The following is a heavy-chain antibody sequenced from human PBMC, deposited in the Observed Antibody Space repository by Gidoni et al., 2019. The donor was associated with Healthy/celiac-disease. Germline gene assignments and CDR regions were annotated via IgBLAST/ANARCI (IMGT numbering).Heavy chain of an antibody. Sequence: QVQLVQSGAEVKKPGASVKVSCKASGYTFTGYYMHWVRQAPGQGLEWMGWINPNSGGTNYAKKFQGWVTMTRDTSISTAYMELSRLRSDDTAVYYCARAHDSSSWYFKVRPYDAFDIWGQGTMVTVSS. CDR2: INPNSGGT. CDR1: GYTFTGYY. D-gene: IGHD6-13*01. V-gene: IGHV1-2*04. CDR3: ARAHDSSSWYFKVRPYDAFDI. J-gene: IGHJ3*02.